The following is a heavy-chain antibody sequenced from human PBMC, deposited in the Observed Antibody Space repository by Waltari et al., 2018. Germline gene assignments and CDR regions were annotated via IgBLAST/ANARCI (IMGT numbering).Heavy chain of an antibody. CDR3: ARVYSEEGFSPFDY. J-gene: IGHJ4*02. V-gene: IGHV1-2*06. D-gene: IGHD2-21*01. CDR1: GYTFTGYY. Sequence: QVQLVQSGAEVKKPGASVKVSCKASGYTFTGYYMHWVRQAPGQGLEWMGRINPNSGGTNYAQKLQGRVTMTRDTSISTAYMELSRLRSDDTAVYYCARVYSEEGFSPFDYWGQGTLVTVSS. CDR2: INPNSGGT.